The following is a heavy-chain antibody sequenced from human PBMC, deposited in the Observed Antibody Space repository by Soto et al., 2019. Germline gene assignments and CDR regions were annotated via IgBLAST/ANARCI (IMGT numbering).Heavy chain of an antibody. J-gene: IGHJ4*02. CDR2: VIPVFNTS. V-gene: IGHV1-69*13. CDR3: ARGDEMTAVTIFEY. CDR1: GGAFGRYS. Sequence: SVKVSCKTSGGAFGRYSVSWVRQAPGQGLEWIGGVIPVFNTSNYSLKFQGRVAIFADVSTSTVFMELRSLRSEDMALYYCARGDEMTAVTIFEYWGQGTLVTVSS. D-gene: IGHD4-17*01.